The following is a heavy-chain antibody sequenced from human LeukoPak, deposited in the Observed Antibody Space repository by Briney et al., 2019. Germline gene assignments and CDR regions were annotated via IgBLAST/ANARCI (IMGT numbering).Heavy chain of an antibody. CDR1: GYTFTSYY. V-gene: IGHV1-46*01. CDR3: AREGGYHQLGDYYYYMDV. J-gene: IGHJ6*03. Sequence: ASVKVSCKGSGYTFTSYYMHWVRQAPGQGLEWMGIIKPSGGSTSYAQKFQGRVTMTRDTSTSTVYMELSSLRSEDTAVYYCAREGGYHQLGDYYYYMDVWGEGTTVTVSS. CDR2: IKPSGGST. D-gene: IGHD3-22*01.